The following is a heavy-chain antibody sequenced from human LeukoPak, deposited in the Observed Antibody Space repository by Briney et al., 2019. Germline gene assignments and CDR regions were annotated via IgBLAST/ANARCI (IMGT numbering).Heavy chain of an antibody. J-gene: IGHJ4*02. CDR2: ISSSSSYT. CDR3: ARVGLIGDYVDY. V-gene: IGHV3-11*06. Sequence: GGSLRLSYAASGFTFSDYYMSWIRQAPGKGLEWVSYISSSSSYTNYADSVKGRFTISRDNAKNSLYLQMNSLRAEDTAVYYCARVGLIGDYVDYWGQGTLVTVSS. D-gene: IGHD4-17*01. CDR1: GFTFSDYY.